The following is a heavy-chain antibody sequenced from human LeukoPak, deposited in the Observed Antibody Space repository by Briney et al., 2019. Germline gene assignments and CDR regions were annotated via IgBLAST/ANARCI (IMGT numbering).Heavy chain of an antibody. CDR2: VDPEDGET. Sequence: ASVKISCKVSGYTFTDYYMHWAQQAPGKGLEWMGLVDPEDGETIYAEKFQGRVTITADTSTDTAYMELSSLRSEDTAVYYCATVTGRLWGGGHDAFDIWGQGTMVTVSS. V-gene: IGHV1-69-2*01. CDR1: GYTFTDYY. CDR3: ATVTGRLWGGGHDAFDI. D-gene: IGHD2-8*02. J-gene: IGHJ3*02.